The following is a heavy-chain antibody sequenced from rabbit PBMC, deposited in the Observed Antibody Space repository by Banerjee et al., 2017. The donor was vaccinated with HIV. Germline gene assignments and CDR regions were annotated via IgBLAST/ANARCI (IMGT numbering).Heavy chain of an antibody. J-gene: IGHJ3*01. V-gene: IGHV1S45*01. Sequence: ELVESGGDLVQPGESLKLSCKASGIDFSSYGISWVRQAPGKGPEWIACIYTGSSGSTYYASWAKGRFTISKTSSTTVTLQMTSLTAADTATYFCARGSYGYGGYTWTARLDLWGPGTLVTVS. CDR2: IYTGSSGST. CDR3: ARGSYGYGGYTWTARLDL. D-gene: IGHD6-1*01. CDR1: GIDFSSYG.